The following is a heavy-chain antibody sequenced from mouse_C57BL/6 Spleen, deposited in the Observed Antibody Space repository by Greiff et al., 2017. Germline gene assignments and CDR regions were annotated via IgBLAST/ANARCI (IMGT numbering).Heavy chain of an antibody. CDR2: ISSGGSYT. CDR3: AREGGGSYYFDY. J-gene: IGHJ2*01. V-gene: IGHV5-6*01. Sequence: EVKLVESGGDLVKPGGSLKLSCAASGFTFSSYGMSWVRQTPDKRLEWVATISSGGSYTYYPDSVKGRFTIFRDNAKNTLNLQMSSLKSEDTAMYYCAREGGGSYYFDYWGQGTTLTVSS. D-gene: IGHD1-1*02. CDR1: GFTFSSYG.